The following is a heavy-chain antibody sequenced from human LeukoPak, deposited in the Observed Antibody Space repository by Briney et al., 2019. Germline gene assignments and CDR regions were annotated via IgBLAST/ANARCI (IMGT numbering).Heavy chain of an antibody. CDR3: ARGKSYYYDSSGPGAFDI. Sequence: PGGSLRLSCAASGFTFSSYAMHWVRQAPGKGLEYVSAISSNGGSTYYANSVKGRFTISRDNSKNTLYLQMGSLRAEDMAVYYCARGKSYYYDSSGPGAFDIWGQGTMVTVSS. J-gene: IGHJ3*02. V-gene: IGHV3-64*01. CDR2: ISSNGGST. D-gene: IGHD3-22*01. CDR1: GFTFSSYA.